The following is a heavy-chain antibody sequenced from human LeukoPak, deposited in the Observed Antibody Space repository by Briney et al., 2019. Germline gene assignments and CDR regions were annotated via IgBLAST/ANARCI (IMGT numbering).Heavy chain of an antibody. CDR1: GGSFSGYY. Sequence: SETLSLTCAVYGGSFSGYYWSWIRQPPGKGLEWIGEINHSGSTNYNPSLKSRVTISVDTSKNQFSLKLSSVTAADTAVYYCASQKKHYYDSSGYYGYWGQGTLVTVSS. CDR2: INHSGST. CDR3: ASQKKHYYDSSGYYGY. D-gene: IGHD3-22*01. J-gene: IGHJ4*02. V-gene: IGHV4-34*01.